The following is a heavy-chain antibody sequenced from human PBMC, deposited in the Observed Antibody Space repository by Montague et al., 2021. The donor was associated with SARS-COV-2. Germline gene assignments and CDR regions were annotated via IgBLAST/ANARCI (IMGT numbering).Heavy chain of an antibody. D-gene: IGHD3-10*01. Sequence: SLRLSCAASGFTFSNSGMNWVRQAPGKGLEWVSGSSDSGGKTYYADSVKGRFTISRDNSKNVLYLQMNSLRAEDTAVYYCAKDSYFYGLGYGMDVWGQGTTVTVSS. CDR2: SSDSGGKT. J-gene: IGHJ6*02. V-gene: IGHV3-23*01. CDR1: GFTFSNSG. CDR3: AKDSYFYGLGYGMDV.